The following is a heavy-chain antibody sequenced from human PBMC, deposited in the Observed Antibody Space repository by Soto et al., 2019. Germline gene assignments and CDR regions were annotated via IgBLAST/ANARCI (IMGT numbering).Heavy chain of an antibody. CDR2: ISAYNGNT. CDR3: ARTLLAVAGAYNWFDP. Sequence: GASVKVSCKASGYTFTNFGISWLRQAPGQGLEWMGWISAYNGNTSYAQNFQGRVTMTTDTSTSTAYMELRSLRSDDTAVYYCARTLLAVAGAYNWFDPWGQGTLVTVSS. D-gene: IGHD6-19*01. J-gene: IGHJ5*02. CDR1: GYTFTNFG. V-gene: IGHV1-18*01.